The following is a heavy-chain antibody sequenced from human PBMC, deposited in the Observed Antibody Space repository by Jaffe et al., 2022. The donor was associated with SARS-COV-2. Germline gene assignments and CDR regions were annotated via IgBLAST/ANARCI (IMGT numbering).Heavy chain of an antibody. CDR1: GFTFSRFW. Sequence: EVQLVQSGGGLVQPGGSLRLSCEVSGFTFSRFWMTWVRQAPGKGLEWVATMSPDENGIEGNGRDHADSVRGRFLIARDNAKNSLFLQLNNLRAEDTAVYYCARQNVVPNDFFDFWGQGTMVTVSS. CDR3: ARQNVVPNDFFDF. J-gene: IGHJ3*01. D-gene: IGHD3-3*01. CDR2: MSPDENGIEGNGR. V-gene: IGHV3-7*03.